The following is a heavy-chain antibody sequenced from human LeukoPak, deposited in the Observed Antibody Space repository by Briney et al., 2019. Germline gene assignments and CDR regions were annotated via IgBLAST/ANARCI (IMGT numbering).Heavy chain of an antibody. CDR1: GFTFSSYA. D-gene: IGHD3-16*01. CDR3: GKEGGA. V-gene: IGHV3-23*01. J-gene: IGHJ5*02. Sequence: GGSLRLSCAASGFTFSSYAMSWVRQAPGKGLEWVSAIGGRGGSTYYADSLGGRFTISRDNSKDMVYLQMNSLKVEDTATYYCGKEGGAWGQGTKVTVSS. CDR2: IGGRGGST.